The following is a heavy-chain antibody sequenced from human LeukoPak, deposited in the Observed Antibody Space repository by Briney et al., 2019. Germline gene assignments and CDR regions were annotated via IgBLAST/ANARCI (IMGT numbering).Heavy chain of an antibody. J-gene: IGHJ4*02. Sequence: SVKVSCKASGYTFTSYYMHWVRQAPGQGLEWMGGIIPIFGTADYAQKFQGRVTITADESTSTAYMELSSLRSEDTAVYYCARDRIAATGYFDYWGQGTLVTVSS. CDR1: GYTFTSYY. V-gene: IGHV1-69*13. D-gene: IGHD6-13*01. CDR2: IIPIFGTA. CDR3: ARDRIAATGYFDY.